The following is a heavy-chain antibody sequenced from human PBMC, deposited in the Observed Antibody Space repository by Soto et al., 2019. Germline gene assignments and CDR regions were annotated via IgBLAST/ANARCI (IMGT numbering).Heavy chain of an antibody. J-gene: IGHJ5*02. V-gene: IGHV1-18*01. CDR3: ARVGGLLYYYGSGSRNWFDP. CDR2: ISAYNGNT. Sequence: ASVKVSCKASGYTFTSYGISWVRQAPGQGLERKGWISAYNGNTNYAQKLQGRVTMTTDTSTSTAYMELRSLRSDDTAVYYCARVGGLLYYYGSGSRNWFDPWGQGTLVTVSS. CDR1: GYTFTSYG. D-gene: IGHD3-10*01.